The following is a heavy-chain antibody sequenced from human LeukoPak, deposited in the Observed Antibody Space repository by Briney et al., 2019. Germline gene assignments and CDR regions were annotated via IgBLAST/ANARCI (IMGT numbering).Heavy chain of an antibody. Sequence: LSLTCTVSGGSISSYYWSWIRQPPGKGLEWVAVISFDGSNKFYADSVKGRFTISRDNSENTLHLQMNSLSAEDTAMYYCGSISSASYGDFWGQGTLVTVS. CDR1: GGSISSYY. V-gene: IGHV3-30-3*01. CDR3: GSISSASYGDF. D-gene: IGHD1-26*01. CDR2: ISFDGSNK. J-gene: IGHJ4*02.